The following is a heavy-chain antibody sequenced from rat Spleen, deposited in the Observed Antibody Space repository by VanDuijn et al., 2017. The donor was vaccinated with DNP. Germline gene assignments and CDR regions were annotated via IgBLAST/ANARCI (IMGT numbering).Heavy chain of an antibody. CDR3: ARGSGGVRWYFDF. V-gene: IGHV5-22*01. D-gene: IGHD1-4*01. J-gene: IGHJ1*01. CDR2: IRYDGGST. Sequence: EVQLVESGGGLVQPGRSLKLSCAAAGFTFSDYYMAWVRQAPTKGLEWVAYIRYDGGSTYYGDSVKGRFTISRDNAKTTLYLQTNSLRSEDMATYYCARGSGGVRWYFDFWGPGTMVTVSS. CDR1: GFTFSDYY.